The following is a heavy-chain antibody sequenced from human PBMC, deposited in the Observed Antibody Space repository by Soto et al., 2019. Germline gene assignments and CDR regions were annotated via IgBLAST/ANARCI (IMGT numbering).Heavy chain of an antibody. V-gene: IGHV4-39*01. Sequence: PSENLSLTCSVSGASVTRSSYYWAWIRQPPGKGLEWIASIHSHSGSTYYDPSLRGRVLISVDSSKNHFSLNLSSVTAADTAVYYCERPGAAYGSDVWGQGTPVTVSS. J-gene: IGHJ6*02. CDR1: GASVTRSSYY. CDR2: IHSHSGST. CDR3: ERPGAAYGSDV.